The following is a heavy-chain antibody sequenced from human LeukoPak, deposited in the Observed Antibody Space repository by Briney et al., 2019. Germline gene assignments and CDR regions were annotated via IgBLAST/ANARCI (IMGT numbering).Heavy chain of an antibody. CDR1: GYSISSGYY. CDR2: IYHSGST. Sequence: SETLSLTCAVSGYSISSGYYWGWIRQPPGKGLEWIGSIYHSGSTYYNPSLKSRVTISVDTSKNQFSLKLSSVTAADTAVYYCASHELSRVDYWGQGTLVTVSS. CDR3: ASHELSRVDY. V-gene: IGHV4-38-2*01. D-gene: IGHD2-15*01. J-gene: IGHJ4*02.